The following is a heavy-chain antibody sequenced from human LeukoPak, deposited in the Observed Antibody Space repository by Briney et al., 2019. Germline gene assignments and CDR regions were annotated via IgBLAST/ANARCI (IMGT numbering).Heavy chain of an antibody. V-gene: IGHV1-69*13. Sequence: ASVKVSCKASGGTFSSYAISWVRQAPGQGLEWMGGIIPTFGTANYAQKFQGRVTITADESTSTAYMELSSLRSEDTAVYYCARSYSSGWYAKYYFDYWGQGTLVTVSS. CDR2: IIPTFGTA. CDR3: ARSYSSGWYAKYYFDY. J-gene: IGHJ4*02. CDR1: GGTFSSYA. D-gene: IGHD6-19*01.